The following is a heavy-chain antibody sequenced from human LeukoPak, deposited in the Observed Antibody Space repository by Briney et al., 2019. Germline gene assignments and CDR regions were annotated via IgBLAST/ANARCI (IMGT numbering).Heavy chain of an antibody. J-gene: IGHJ6*02. V-gene: IGHV3-7*01. Sequence: ETLSLTCAVYGGSFSGYYWSWVRQAPGKGLEWVANIKQDGSEKYYVDSVKGRFTISRDNAKNSLYLQMNSLRAEDTAVYYCARDTMVVTATPPYYYYYGMDVWGQGTTVTVSS. CDR3: ARDTMVVTATPPYYYYYGMDV. D-gene: IGHD2-21*02. CDR2: IKQDGSEK. CDR1: GGSFSGYY.